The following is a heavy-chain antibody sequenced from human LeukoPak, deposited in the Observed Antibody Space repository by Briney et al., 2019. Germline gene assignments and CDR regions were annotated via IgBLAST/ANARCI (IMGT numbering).Heavy chain of an antibody. D-gene: IGHD6-19*01. J-gene: IGHJ5*02. Sequence: SETLSLTCAVYGGSFSGYYWSWIRQPPGKGLEWIGEINHSGSTNYNPSLKSRVTISVVTSKNQFSLKLSSVTAADTAVYYCARVSIAVAGWFDPWGQGTLVTVSS. CDR2: INHSGST. CDR3: ARVSIAVAGWFDP. CDR1: GGSFSGYY. V-gene: IGHV4-34*01.